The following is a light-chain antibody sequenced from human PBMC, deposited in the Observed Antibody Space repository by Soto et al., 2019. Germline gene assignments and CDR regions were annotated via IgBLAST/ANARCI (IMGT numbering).Light chain of an antibody. CDR2: DNN. Sequence: QSVLTQPPSVSGAPGRRVTISCTGSSSNIGADYDVHWYQHLPGTAPKLLIYDNNNRPSGVPDRFSGSKSGTSASLAITGLQAEDEADYYGQSYDSRLSGFVFGTGTKLTVL. J-gene: IGLJ1*01. V-gene: IGLV1-40*01. CDR1: SSNIGADYD. CDR3: QSYDSRLSGFV.